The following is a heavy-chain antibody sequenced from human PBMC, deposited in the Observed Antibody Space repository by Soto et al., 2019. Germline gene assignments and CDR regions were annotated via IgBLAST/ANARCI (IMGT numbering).Heavy chain of an antibody. CDR1: GFTVSSNY. Sequence: EVQLVESGGGLIQPGGSLRLSCAASGFTVSSNYMSWVRQAPGKGLEWVSVIYRGGSTYYADSVKGRFTISRDNSKNTLYLQMNSLRAEDTAVYYCARKDTAMSYAFDIWGQGTMVTVSS. J-gene: IGHJ3*02. V-gene: IGHV3-53*01. D-gene: IGHD5-18*01. CDR2: IYRGGST. CDR3: ARKDTAMSYAFDI.